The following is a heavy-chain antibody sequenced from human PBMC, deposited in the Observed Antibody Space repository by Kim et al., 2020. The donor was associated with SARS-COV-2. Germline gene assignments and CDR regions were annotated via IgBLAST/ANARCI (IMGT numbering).Heavy chain of an antibody. Sequence: SETLSLTCTVSGGSISSYYWSWIRQPPGKGLEWIGYIYYSGSTNYNPSLKSRVTISVDPSKNQFSLKLSSVTAADTAVYYCARTRTTFPYYYYYGMDGWGRETTVTVSS. V-gene: IGHV4-59*13. J-gene: IGHJ6*02. CDR3: ARTRTTFPYYYYYGMDG. CDR1: GGSISSYY. CDR2: IYYSGST. D-gene: IGHD1-7*01.